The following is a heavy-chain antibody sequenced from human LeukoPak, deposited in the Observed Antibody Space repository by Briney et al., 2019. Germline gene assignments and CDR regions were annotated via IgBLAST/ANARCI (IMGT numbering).Heavy chain of an antibody. J-gene: IGHJ3*02. Sequence: ASVKVSCKASGYTFTSYGISWVRQAPGQGLEWMGWINPNSGGANYAQKFQGRVTMTRDTSISTAYMELSGLRSDDTAVYYCARNKLVGATHTYDAFDIWGQGTMVTVSS. V-gene: IGHV1-2*02. CDR1: GYTFTSYG. CDR3: ARNKLVGATHTYDAFDI. CDR2: INPNSGGA. D-gene: IGHD1-26*01.